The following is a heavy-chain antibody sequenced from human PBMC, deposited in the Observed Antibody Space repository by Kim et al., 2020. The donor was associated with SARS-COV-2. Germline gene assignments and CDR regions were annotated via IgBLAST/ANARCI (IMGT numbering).Heavy chain of an antibody. CDR2: IYYSGST. V-gene: IGHV4-31*01. D-gene: IGHD3-22*01. Sequence: SETLSLTCTVSGGSISTGDYYWSWIRQHPGQDLEWIGYIYYSGSTYYNPSHKRPVTISVDTSKNQFSLQLRSVTAADTAVHYCARDPGLPKYYYDSSRYHPQGAFDIGGQGTMVPVSA. CDR1: GGSISTGDYY. CDR3: ARDPGLPKYYYDSSRYHPQGAFDI. J-gene: IGHJ3*02.